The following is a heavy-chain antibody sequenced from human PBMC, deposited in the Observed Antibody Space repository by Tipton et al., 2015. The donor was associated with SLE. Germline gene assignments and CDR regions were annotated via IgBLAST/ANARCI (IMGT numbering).Heavy chain of an antibody. J-gene: IGHJ6*02. V-gene: IGHV3-30*02. CDR1: GFTFSDYG. CDR2: ILYDETNQ. CDR3: AKDKGRPGFCSDCAYYYYSEGMDV. D-gene: IGHD2-15*01. Sequence: SLRLSCIASGFTFSDYGVHWVRQAPGKGLEWVSFILYDETNQNYADSGKGRFTISRDNFKNTLYLQMNTLRAEDTAIYYCAKDKGRPGFCSDCAYYYYSEGMDVWGRGTTVTVSS.